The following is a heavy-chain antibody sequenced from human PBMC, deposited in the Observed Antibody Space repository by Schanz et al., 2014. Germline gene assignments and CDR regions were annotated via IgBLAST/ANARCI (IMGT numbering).Heavy chain of an antibody. J-gene: IGHJ4*02. CDR1: GFTLSNYA. V-gene: IGHV3-23*04. D-gene: IGHD1-26*01. CDR3: ARDHTTESYYSAGPPIDY. Sequence: VQLVESGGGVVQPGRSLRLSCAASGFTLSNYAMSWVRQAPGKGLEWVSTIGTSGGTNYAESVKGRFTISRDNSKNTLYLQMNSLRAEDTAVYYCARDHTTESYYSAGPPIDYWGQGTLLTVSS. CDR2: IGTSGGT.